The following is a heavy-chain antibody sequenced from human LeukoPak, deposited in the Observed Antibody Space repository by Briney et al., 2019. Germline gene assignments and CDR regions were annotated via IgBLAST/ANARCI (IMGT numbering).Heavy chain of an antibody. CDR1: GGSFSGYY. CDR2: ISHSGST. CDR3: ARGKTSIAARRYFDY. J-gene: IGHJ4*02. D-gene: IGHD6-6*01. Sequence: SETLSLTCAVYGGSFSGYYWSWIRQPPGKGLEWIGEISHSGSTNYNPSLKSRVTISVDTSKNQFSLKLSSVTAADTAVYYCARGKTSIAARRYFDYWGQGTLVTVSS. V-gene: IGHV4-34*01.